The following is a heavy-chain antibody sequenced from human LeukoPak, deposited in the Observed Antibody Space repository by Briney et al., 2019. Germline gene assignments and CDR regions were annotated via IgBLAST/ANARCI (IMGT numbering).Heavy chain of an antibody. V-gene: IGHV4-59*01. J-gene: IGHJ4*02. Sequence: SETLSLTCTISGGSIGSYYWHWIRQPPGKGLEWIGYIYFTGSTNYNPSLKSRVTISVDTSKNQFSLKLNTVTAAYTAIYYCARSTYSSSQWDYWGQGTLVTVFS. CDR1: GGSIGSYY. CDR2: IYFTGST. CDR3: ARSTYSSSQWDY. D-gene: IGHD6-13*01.